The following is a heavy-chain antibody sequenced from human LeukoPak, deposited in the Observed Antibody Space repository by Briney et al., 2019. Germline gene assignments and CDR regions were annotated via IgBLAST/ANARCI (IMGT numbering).Heavy chain of an antibody. CDR3: WGRSFRYSSCWTKGIDY. Sequence: PSETLSLTCTVSGASISSYDWSWIRQPPGKGLEWIGSIYYSGSTYYNPSLKSRVTISVDTCKNQFSLKLSSVTAADTAAYYCWGRSFRYSSCWTKGIDYWGQGTLVTVSS. V-gene: IGHV4-59*05. CDR1: GASISSYD. CDR2: IYYSGST. J-gene: IGHJ4*02. D-gene: IGHD6-19*01.